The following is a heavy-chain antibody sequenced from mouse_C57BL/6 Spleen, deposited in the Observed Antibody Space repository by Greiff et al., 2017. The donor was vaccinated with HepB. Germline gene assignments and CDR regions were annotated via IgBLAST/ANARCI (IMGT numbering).Heavy chain of an antibody. CDR1: GYTFTEYT. Sequence: VKLMESGAELVKPGASVKLSCKASGYTFTEYTIHWVKQRSGQGLEWIGWFYPGSGSIKYNEKFKEKATLTADKSSSTVYMELSRLTSEDSAVYFCARHEASVVALDYWGQGTTLTVSS. D-gene: IGHD1-1*01. J-gene: IGHJ2*01. CDR2: FYPGSGSI. CDR3: ARHEASVVALDY. V-gene: IGHV1-62-2*01.